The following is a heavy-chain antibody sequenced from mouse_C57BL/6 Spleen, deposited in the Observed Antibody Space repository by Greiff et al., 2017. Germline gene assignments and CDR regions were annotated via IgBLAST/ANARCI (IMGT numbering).Heavy chain of an antibody. Sequence: EVHLVESGGDLVKPGGSLKLSCAASGFTFSSYGMSWVRQTPDKRLEWVATISSGGSYTYYPDSVKGRFTISRDNAKNTLYLQMSSLKSEDTAMYYCARHQGTTAFDYWGQGTTLTVSS. CDR1: GFTFSSYG. CDR2: ISSGGSYT. V-gene: IGHV5-6*01. J-gene: IGHJ2*01. CDR3: ARHQGTTAFDY. D-gene: IGHD1-2*01.